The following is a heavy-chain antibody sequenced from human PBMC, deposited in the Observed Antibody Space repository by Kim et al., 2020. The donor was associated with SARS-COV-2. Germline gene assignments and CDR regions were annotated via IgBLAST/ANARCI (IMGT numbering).Heavy chain of an antibody. Sequence: SETLSLTCTVSGGSVNTPGFYWAWIRQPPGGGLEWIGSMYFSGSPYYNPSLESRVTISPDTSKNHFSLKRSSVTAADTAMYYCARGLSTYYSADYWGQGTLVTVSS. CDR2: MYFSGSP. CDR3: ARGLSTYYSADY. V-gene: IGHV4-39*07. CDR1: GGSVNTPGFY. J-gene: IGHJ4*02. D-gene: IGHD3-22*01.